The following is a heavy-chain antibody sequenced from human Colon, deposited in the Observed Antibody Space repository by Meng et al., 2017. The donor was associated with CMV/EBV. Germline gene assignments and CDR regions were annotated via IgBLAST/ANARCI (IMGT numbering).Heavy chain of an antibody. V-gene: IGHV4-61*01. CDR2: IYYSGST. D-gene: IGHD3-3*01. J-gene: IGHJ4*02. Sequence: SETLSLTCTVSGGSVNSGNYYWSWIRQTPGKGLEWIGYIYYSGSTNYNPSLKSRVPISLDTSKNQFSLKVSSVTAADTAVYYCATSHYDYWSGYYYWGQGTLVTVSS. CDR1: GGSVNSGNYY. CDR3: ATSHYDYWSGYYY.